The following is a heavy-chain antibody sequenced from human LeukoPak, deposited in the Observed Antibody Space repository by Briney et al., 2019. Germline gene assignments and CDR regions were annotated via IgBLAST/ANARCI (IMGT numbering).Heavy chain of an antibody. D-gene: IGHD3-10*01. Sequence: ASVKVSCKASGYTFTGYYMHWVRQAPGQGPEWMGWINPNNGGTKLAQKFQGRVTMTTDTSITTAYMELSKLTSDDTAMYYCAREGAYYYGSGSYYSDYWGQGTLVTVSS. CDR1: GYTFTGYY. V-gene: IGHV1-2*02. CDR3: AREGAYYYGSGSYYSDY. CDR2: INPNNGGT. J-gene: IGHJ4*02.